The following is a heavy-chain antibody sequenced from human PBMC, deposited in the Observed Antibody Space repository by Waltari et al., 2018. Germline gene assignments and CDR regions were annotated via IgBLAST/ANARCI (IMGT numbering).Heavy chain of an antibody. CDR3: AKALEYVDTDY. V-gene: IGHV3-30*02. Sequence: QVQMVESGGGAVQPAGALSLSCAACGVLFSTHGLTWVRQAPGTGLEWVVFVRYDGSDRYDADSVKGRFTISRDNSKNTLYLQMNSRRAEDTAVYYCAKALEYVDTDYWGQGTLVTVSS. CDR2: VRYDGSDR. D-gene: IGHD5-18*01. CDR1: GVLFSTHG. J-gene: IGHJ4*02.